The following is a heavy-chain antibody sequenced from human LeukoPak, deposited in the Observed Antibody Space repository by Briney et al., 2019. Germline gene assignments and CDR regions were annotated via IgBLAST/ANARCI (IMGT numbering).Heavy chain of an antibody. CDR1: GYTFNNFG. D-gene: IGHD2-15*01. J-gene: IGHJ4*02. CDR3: SRSYYSSSWYYFDH. CDR2: ISIGDGRT. V-gene: IGHV1-18*01. Sequence: ASVKVSCKTSGYTFNNFGITWVRQAPGQGPEWIGWISIGDGRTHYGRKFQDRVSMTREMSSNTAFLELSSLRSDDTAVYFCSRSYYSSSWYYFDHWGQGTLVIVTS.